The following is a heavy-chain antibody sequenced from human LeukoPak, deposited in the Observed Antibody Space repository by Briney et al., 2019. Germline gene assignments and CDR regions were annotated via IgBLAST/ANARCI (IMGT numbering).Heavy chain of an antibody. CDR1: GFTFSSYS. CDR3: ARDQYYYDFNWFDP. D-gene: IGHD3-22*01. V-gene: IGHV3-33*01. J-gene: IGHJ5*02. CDR2: IWYDGSNK. Sequence: PGRSLRLSCAASGFTFSSYSMHWVRQAPGKGLEWVAVIWYDGSNKYYADSVKGRFTISRDNSKNTLYLQMNSLRAEDTAVYYCARDQYYYDFNWFDPWGQGTLVTVSS.